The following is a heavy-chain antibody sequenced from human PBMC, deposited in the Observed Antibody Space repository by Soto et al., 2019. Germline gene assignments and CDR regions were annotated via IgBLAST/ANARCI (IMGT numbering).Heavy chain of an antibody. J-gene: IGHJ4*02. CDR2: IYYSGST. V-gene: IGHV4-59*08. CDR1: GGSISSYY. Sequence: SETLSLTCTVSGGSISSYYWSWIRQPPGKGLEWIGYIYYSGSTNYNPSLKSRVTISVDTSKNQFSLKLSSVTAADTAVYYCARHPVTYYYDSSGYSYYFDYWGQGTLVTVSS. D-gene: IGHD3-22*01. CDR3: ARHPVTYYYDSSGYSYYFDY.